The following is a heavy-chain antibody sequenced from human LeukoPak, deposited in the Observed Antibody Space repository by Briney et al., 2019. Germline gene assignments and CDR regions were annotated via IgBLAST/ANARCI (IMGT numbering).Heavy chain of an antibody. J-gene: IGHJ5*02. CDR3: ARGELRGYIGNFFGA. D-gene: IGHD5-12*01. CDR1: GFTVSSSY. V-gene: IGHV3-53*01. Sequence: GGSLRVSCAASGFTVSSSYMSWVRQAPGKGLEWVSVIYSGGSTYYADYVKGRFTMSRDNSKNTLYLQMNSLRAEDTAIYYCARGELRGYIGNFFGAWGQGTLVTVSS. CDR2: IYSGGST.